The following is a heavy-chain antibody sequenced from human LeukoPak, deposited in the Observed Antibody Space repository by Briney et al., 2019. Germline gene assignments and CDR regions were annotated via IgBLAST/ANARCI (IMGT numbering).Heavy chain of an antibody. J-gene: IGHJ4*02. V-gene: IGHV3-7*03. D-gene: IGHD2-21*02. CDR3: VVTRTRGDH. CDR2: INQEGNDK. CDR1: GFTFRNYW. Sequence: GGSLRLSCAASGFTFRNYWMTWVRQAPEKGLEWVANINQEGNDKYYVDSVKGRFTISRDNTKNSLFLQMNSLRAEDTAVYYCVVTRTRGDHWGQGTLVTVSS.